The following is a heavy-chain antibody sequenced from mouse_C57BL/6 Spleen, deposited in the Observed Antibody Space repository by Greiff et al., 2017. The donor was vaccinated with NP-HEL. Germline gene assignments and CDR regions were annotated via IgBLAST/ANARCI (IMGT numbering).Heavy chain of an antibody. J-gene: IGHJ4*01. CDR2: IYPGSGST. CDR3: ARYDNDYAMDY. CDR1: GYTFTSYW. V-gene: IGHV1-55*01. D-gene: IGHD2-4*01. Sequence: QVQLKQPGAELVKPGASVKMSCKASGYTFTSYWITWVKQRPGQGLEWIGDIYPGSGSTNYNEKFKSKATLTVDTSSSTAYMQLSSLTSEDSAVYYCARYDNDYAMDYWGQGTSVTVSS.